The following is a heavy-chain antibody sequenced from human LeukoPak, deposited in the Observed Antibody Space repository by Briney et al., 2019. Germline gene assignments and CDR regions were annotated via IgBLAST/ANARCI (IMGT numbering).Heavy chain of an antibody. V-gene: IGHV3-33*01. CDR1: GFTFSSYG. J-gene: IGHJ3*02. CDR3: ARGPYGSVYIDAFDI. D-gene: IGHD3-10*01. Sequence: PGGSLRLSCAAPGFTFSSYGMHWVRQAPGKGLEWVAVIWYDGSNKYYADSVKGRFTISRDNSKNTLYLQMNSLRAEDTAVYYCARGPYGSVYIDAFDIWGQGTMVTVSS. CDR2: IWYDGSNK.